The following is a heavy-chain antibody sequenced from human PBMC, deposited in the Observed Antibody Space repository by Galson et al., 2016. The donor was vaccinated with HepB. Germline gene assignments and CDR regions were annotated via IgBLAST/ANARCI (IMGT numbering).Heavy chain of an antibody. CDR1: GGSISSYY. J-gene: IGHJ5*02. CDR2: IYYSGST. Sequence: SETLSLTCTVSGGSISSYYWSWIRQPPGKGLEWIGYIYYSGSTNYNPSLKSRVTISVDTSKHQFSLKLSSVTAADTAVYYCARHDIVTLFGVVKYWPFDPWGQGTLVTVSS. CDR3: ARHDIVTLFGVVKYWPFDP. V-gene: IGHV4-59*01. D-gene: IGHD3-3*01.